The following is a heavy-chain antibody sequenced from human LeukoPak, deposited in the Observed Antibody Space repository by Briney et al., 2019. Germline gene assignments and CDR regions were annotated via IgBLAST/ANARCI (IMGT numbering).Heavy chain of an antibody. CDR3: AKSYDSSGYYYFDY. D-gene: IGHD3-22*01. J-gene: IGHJ4*02. CDR1: GFTFSTYW. CDR2: IKSDGSST. V-gene: IGHV3-74*01. Sequence: AGGSLRLSCAASGFTFSTYWMHWVRQAPGKGLGWVSRIKSDGSSTTYADSVKGRFTISRDNAKNTLYLQMNSLRAEDTAVYYCAKSYDSSGYYYFDYWGQGTLVTVSS.